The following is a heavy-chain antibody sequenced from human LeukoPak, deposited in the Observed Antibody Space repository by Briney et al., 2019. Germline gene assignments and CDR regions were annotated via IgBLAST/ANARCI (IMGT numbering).Heavy chain of an antibody. CDR1: GFTFSSYG. D-gene: IGHD5-24*01. J-gene: IGHJ1*01. CDR2: IWYDGSNK. V-gene: IGHV3-33*01. CDR3: ARGDGYNDAEYLQH. Sequence: PGRSLRLSCAASGFTFSSYGMHWVRQAPGKGREWGAVIWYDGSNKYYGDSVKGRFTISRDNSKKTLYLQMNSLRVEDTAVYYCARGDGYNDAEYLQHWGQGTLVTVS.